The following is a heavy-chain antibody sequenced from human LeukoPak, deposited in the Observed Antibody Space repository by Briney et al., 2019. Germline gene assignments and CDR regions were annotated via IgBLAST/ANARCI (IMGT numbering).Heavy chain of an antibody. CDR1: GGSISSYY. D-gene: IGHD6-25*01. Sequence: PSETLSLTCTVSGGSISSYYWSWLRQPPGKGLEWIGYIYYSGSTYYNPSLKSRVTISVDGSKNQFSLKLSSVTAADTAVYYCARAEGSSGLPWWFDPWGQGTLVTVSS. J-gene: IGHJ5*02. CDR3: ARAEGSSGLPWWFDP. V-gene: IGHV4-59*12. CDR2: IYYSGST.